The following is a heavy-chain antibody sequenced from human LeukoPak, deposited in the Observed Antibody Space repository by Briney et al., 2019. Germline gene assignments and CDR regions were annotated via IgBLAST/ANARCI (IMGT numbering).Heavy chain of an antibody. CDR1: GYIFTGYC. J-gene: IGHJ4*02. Sequence: ASVKVSCKASGYIFTGYCMHWVRQAPGQGLEWMGWINPNSGATDYAQRFQGRVTMTRDTSISAAYMELSSLRSDDTAVYYCARGPHIAAAGTGPQTYWGQGTLVTVSS. CDR2: INPNSGAT. CDR3: ARGPHIAAAGTGPQTY. V-gene: IGHV1-2*02. D-gene: IGHD6-13*01.